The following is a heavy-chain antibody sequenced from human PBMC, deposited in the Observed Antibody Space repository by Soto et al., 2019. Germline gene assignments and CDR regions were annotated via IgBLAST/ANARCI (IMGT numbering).Heavy chain of an antibody. Sequence: PSETLSLTCAVSGGSISSGGYSWSWIRQPPGKGLEWIGYIYHSGSTYYNPSLKSRVTISVDRSKNQFSLKLSSVTAADTAVYYCARVSLGYCISTSCYRDNYFDYWGQGTLVTVSS. D-gene: IGHD2-2*01. J-gene: IGHJ4*02. CDR2: IYHSGST. V-gene: IGHV4-30-2*01. CDR1: GGSISSGGYS. CDR3: ARVSLGYCISTSCYRDNYFDY.